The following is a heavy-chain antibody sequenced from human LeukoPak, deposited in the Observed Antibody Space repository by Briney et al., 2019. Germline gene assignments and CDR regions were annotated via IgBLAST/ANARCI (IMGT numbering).Heavy chain of an antibody. Sequence: PGGSLRLSCAASGFTFSSYSMNWVRQAPGKGLEWVSSISSSSSYIYYADSVKGRFTISRDNAKNSLYLQMNSLRAEDTAVCYCASAILLWFGELSPVSSGAFDIWGQGTMVTVSS. D-gene: IGHD3-10*01. V-gene: IGHV3-21*01. CDR3: ASAILLWFGELSPVSSGAFDI. CDR1: GFTFSSYS. J-gene: IGHJ3*02. CDR2: ISSSSSYI.